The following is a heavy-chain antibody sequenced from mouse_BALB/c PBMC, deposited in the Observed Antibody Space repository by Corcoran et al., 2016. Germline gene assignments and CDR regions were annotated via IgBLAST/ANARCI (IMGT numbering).Heavy chain of an antibody. V-gene: IGHV1S136*01. D-gene: IGHD2-14*01. CDR2: INPYNDGT. CDR1: GYTFTSYV. J-gene: IGHJ2*01. Sequence: EVQLQQSGPELVKPGASVKMSCKASGYTFTSYVMHWVKQKPGQGLEWIGYINPYNDGTKYNEKFKGKATLTADKSSSTAYMELSSLTSEDSAVYYCARSRRYDVFDYWGQGTTLTVSS. CDR3: ARSRRYDVFDY.